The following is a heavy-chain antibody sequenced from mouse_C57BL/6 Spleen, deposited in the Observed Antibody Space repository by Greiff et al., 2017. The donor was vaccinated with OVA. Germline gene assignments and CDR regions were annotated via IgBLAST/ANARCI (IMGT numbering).Heavy chain of an antibody. D-gene: IGHD1-1*01. V-gene: IGHV5-6*01. Sequence: EVHLVESGGDLVKPGGSLKLSCAASGFTFSSYGMSWVRQTPDKRLEWVATISSGGSYTYYPDSVKGRFTISRDNAKNTLYLQMSSLKSEDTAMYYCASKGGSSSWFAYWGQGTLVTVSA. CDR3: ASKGGSSSWFAY. J-gene: IGHJ3*01. CDR1: GFTFSSYG. CDR2: ISSGGSYT.